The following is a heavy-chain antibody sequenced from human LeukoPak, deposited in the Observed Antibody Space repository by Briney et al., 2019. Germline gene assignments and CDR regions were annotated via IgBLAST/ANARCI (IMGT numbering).Heavy chain of an antibody. V-gene: IGHV3-30-3*01. J-gene: IGHJ1*01. Sequence: GRSLRLSCAASGFTFRSYAMHWVRQAPGKGLEWVAVISYDGSNKYYADSVKGRFTISRDNSKNTLYLQMNSLRAEDTAVYYCASGGETWNRRGDFQHWGQGTLVTVSS. CDR2: ISYDGSNK. CDR3: ASGGETWNRRGDFQH. D-gene: IGHD3-10*01. CDR1: GFTFRSYA.